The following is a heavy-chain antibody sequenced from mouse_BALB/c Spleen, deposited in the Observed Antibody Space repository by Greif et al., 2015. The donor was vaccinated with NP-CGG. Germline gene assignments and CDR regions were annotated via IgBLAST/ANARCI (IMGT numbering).Heavy chain of an antibody. D-gene: IGHD2-10*02. CDR3: ARHGEYGNPFAY. Sequence: EVQLVESGGGLVQPGGSLKLSCAASGFTFSSYTMSWVRQTPEKRLEWVAYISNGGGSTYYPDTVKGRFTISRDNAKNTLYLQMSSLKSEDTAMYYCARHGEYGNPFAYWGQGTLVTVSA. CDR1: GFTFSSYT. CDR2: ISNGGGST. J-gene: IGHJ3*01. V-gene: IGHV5-12-2*01.